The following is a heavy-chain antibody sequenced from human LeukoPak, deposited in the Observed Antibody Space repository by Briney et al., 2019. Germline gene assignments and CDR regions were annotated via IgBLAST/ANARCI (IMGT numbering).Heavy chain of an antibody. V-gene: IGHV1-2*02. J-gene: IGHJ4*02. CDR1: GYTFTDYY. CDR2: INPNSGGT. CDR3: ARANALYCSSTSCLFDY. D-gene: IGHD2-2*01. Sequence: ASVKVSCKASGYTFTDYYIHWVRQAPGQGLEWMAWINPNSGGTYYAQNFHDRITLTRDTSISTAYMELSRLRSDGTAIYYCARANALYCSSTSCLFDYWGQGTLVTASS.